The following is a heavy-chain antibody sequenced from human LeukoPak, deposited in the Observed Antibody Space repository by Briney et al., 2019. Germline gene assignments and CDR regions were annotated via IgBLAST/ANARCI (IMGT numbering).Heavy chain of an antibody. CDR3: VRALTGTDDF. D-gene: IGHD1-7*01. J-gene: IGHJ4*02. CDR1: GFTFSSSW. V-gene: IGHV3-74*01. CDR2: VNDDETII. Sequence: GGSLRLSCAASGFTFSSSWMHWVRQAPGKGLVWVSRVNDDETIISYADSVKGRFTISRDNAKNTLYLQMNSLRVEDTAVYYCVRALTGTDDFWGQGTLVTVSS.